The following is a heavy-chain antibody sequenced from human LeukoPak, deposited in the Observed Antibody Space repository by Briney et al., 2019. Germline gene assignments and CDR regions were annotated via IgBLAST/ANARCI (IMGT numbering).Heavy chain of an antibody. CDR3: ARGGYSSSWHLFDD. D-gene: IGHD6-13*01. Sequence: GGSLRLSCAASGFTFSSYWMSWVRQAPGKGLEWVANIKQDGSEKYYVDSVKGRFTISRDNAKNSLYLQMNSLRAEDTAVYYCARGGYSSSWHLFDDWGQGTLVTVSS. CDR2: IKQDGSEK. CDR1: GFTFSSYW. V-gene: IGHV3-7*01. J-gene: IGHJ4*02.